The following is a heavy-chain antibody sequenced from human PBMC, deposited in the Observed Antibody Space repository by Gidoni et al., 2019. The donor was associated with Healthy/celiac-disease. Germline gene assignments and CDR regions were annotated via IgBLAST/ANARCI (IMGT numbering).Heavy chain of an antibody. V-gene: IGHV1-2*02. CDR2: INPNSGGT. D-gene: IGHD6-13*01. J-gene: IGHJ5*02. CDR3: ARVPSAFSSRTYWFDP. Sequence: QVQLVQSGAEVKKPGASVKVSCKASGYTFTGYYMHWVRQAPGQGLEWMGWINPNSGGTNYAQKFQGRVTMTRDTSISTAYMELSRLRSDDTAVYYCARVPSAFSSRTYWFDPWGQGTLVTVSS. CDR1: GYTFTGYY.